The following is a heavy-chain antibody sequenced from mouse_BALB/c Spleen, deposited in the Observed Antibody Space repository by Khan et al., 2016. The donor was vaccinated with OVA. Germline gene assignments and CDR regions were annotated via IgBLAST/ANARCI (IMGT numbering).Heavy chain of an antibody. CDR2: ISYSGST. CDR1: GYSITSGYG. J-gene: IGHJ2*01. CDR3: ARTARIKY. D-gene: IGHD1-2*01. Sequence: EVQLQESGPGLVKPSQSLSLTCTVTGYSITSGYGWNWIRQFPGNKLEWMGYISYSGSTNYNPTLKSRTSITRDTSKNQFFLQLNSVTTEDTATYYCARTARIKYWGQGTTLTVSS. V-gene: IGHV3-2*02.